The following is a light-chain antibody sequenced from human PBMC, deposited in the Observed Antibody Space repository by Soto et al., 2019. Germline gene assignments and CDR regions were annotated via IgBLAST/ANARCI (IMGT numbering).Light chain of an antibody. J-gene: IGLJ2*01. CDR1: NIGIKS. CDR3: QVWDSSSDHVV. Sequence: SYELTQPPSVSVAPGQTARITCGGNNIGIKSEHWYQQKPGQAPVLVIYYDSDRPSGIPERLSGSNSGNTATLTISRVEAGDEADYYCQVWDSSSDHVVFGGGTKLTVL. CDR2: YDS. V-gene: IGLV3-21*04.